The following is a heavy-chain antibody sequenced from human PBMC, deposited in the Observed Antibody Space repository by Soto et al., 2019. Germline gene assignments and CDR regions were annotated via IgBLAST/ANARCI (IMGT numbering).Heavy chain of an antibody. CDR2: IYYSGST. CDR1: GGSISSSSYY. J-gene: IGHJ4*02. D-gene: IGHD2-21*01. V-gene: IGHV4-39*01. Sequence: QLQLQESGPGLVKPSETLSLTCTVSGGSISSSSYYWGWIRQPPGKGLEWIGSIYYSGSTYYNPSLKSRVTISVDTSKNQFSLKLSSVTAADTAVYYCARHFSPDCGGDCRAFDYWGQGTLVTVSS. CDR3: ARHFSPDCGGDCRAFDY.